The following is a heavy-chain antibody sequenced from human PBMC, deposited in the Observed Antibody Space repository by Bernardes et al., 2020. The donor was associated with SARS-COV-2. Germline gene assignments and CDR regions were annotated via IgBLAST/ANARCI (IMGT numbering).Heavy chain of an antibody. CDR2: IYYNGGST. J-gene: IGHJ4*02. CDR1: GFSFRSYT. D-gene: IGHD4-4*01. V-gene: IGHV3-23*05. CDR3: AKDLVRDSRWDFDY. Sequence: GGSLRLSCEASGFSFRSYTMSWFRQAPGKGLEWVSSIYYNGGSTFYADSVRGRFTISRDNFKNTLYLQMNGLRADDTAVYYCAKDLVRDSRWDFDYWGQGTLVAVSS.